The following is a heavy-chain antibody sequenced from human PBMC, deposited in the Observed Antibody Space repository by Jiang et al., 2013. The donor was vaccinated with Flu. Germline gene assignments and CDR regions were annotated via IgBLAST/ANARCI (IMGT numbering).Heavy chain of an antibody. CDR3: ARGPLSSSWYGKRYYYYMDV. D-gene: IGHD6-13*01. Sequence: SQTLSLTCAISGDSVSSNSAAWNWIRQSPSRGLEWLGRTYYRSKWYNDYAVSVKSRITINPDTSKNQFSLQLNSVTPEDTAVYYCARGPLSSSWYGKRYYYYMDVWGKGTTVTVSS. J-gene: IGHJ6*03. CDR2: TYYRSKWYN. CDR1: GDSVSSNSAA. V-gene: IGHV6-1*01.